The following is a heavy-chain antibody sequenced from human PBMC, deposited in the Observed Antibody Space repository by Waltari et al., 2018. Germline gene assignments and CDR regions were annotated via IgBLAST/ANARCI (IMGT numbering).Heavy chain of an antibody. CDR2: INPNSGGT. D-gene: IGHD6-19*01. V-gene: IGHV1-2*06. CDR3: AREGPRVAVAATLGNY. J-gene: IGHJ4*02. Sequence: QVQLVQSGAEVKKPGASVKVSCKASGYTFTGYYMHWVRQAPGQGLEWMGRINPNSGGTNYAQKFQGRVTMTRDTSISTAYMELSRLRSDDTAVYYCAREGPRVAVAATLGNYWGQGTLVTVSS. CDR1: GYTFTGYY.